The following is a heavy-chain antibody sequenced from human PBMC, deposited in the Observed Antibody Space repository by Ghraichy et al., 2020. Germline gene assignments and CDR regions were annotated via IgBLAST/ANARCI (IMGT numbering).Heavy chain of an antibody. CDR2: IYYTGST. V-gene: IGHV4-59*01. D-gene: IGHD2/OR15-2a*01. CDR1: GDSISSYY. J-gene: IGHJ3*02. CDR3: ARDRRISTAPNDAFDI. Sequence: SETLPLTCTVSGDSISSYYWSWIRQPPGKGLEWLGYIYYTGSTNYDPSLKSRVTISIDTSKTQFSLKLSSVTPADTAMYYCARDRRISTAPNDAFDIWGQGTMVTVSS.